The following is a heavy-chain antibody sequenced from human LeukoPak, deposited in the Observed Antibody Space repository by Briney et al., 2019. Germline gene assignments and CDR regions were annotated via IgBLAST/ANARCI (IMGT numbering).Heavy chain of an antibody. V-gene: IGHV3-66*01. CDR2: IYSGGST. D-gene: IGHD3-10*01. CDR1: GITVSSTY. CDR3: AKDGVRWFGELRSDY. J-gene: IGHJ4*02. Sequence: GGSLRLSCAASGITVSSTYMSWVRQAPGKGLEWVSVIYSGGSTYYADSAKGRFTISRDNSKNTLYLQMNSLRAEDTAVYYCAKDGVRWFGELRSDYWGQGTLVTVSS.